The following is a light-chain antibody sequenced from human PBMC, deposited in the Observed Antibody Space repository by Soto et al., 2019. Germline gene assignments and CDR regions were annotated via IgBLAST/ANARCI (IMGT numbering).Light chain of an antibody. CDR1: QIINTW. V-gene: IGKV1-5*03. CDR3: QQHETYSGT. CDR2: RAS. Sequence: DIQMTQSPSSLFASVGDRVTITCRASQIINTWLAWYQQRPGKAPKLLIYRASNLVNGVPSRFSGSGSGTEFTLTISSLQPDDFSIYYCQQHETYSGTFGPGTKVDL. J-gene: IGKJ3*01.